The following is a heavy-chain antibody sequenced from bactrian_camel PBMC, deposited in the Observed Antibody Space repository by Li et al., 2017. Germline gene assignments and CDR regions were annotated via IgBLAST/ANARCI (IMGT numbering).Heavy chain of an antibody. V-gene: IGHV3S53*01. J-gene: IGHJ4*01. CDR1: GLIFIDRF. CDR3: AATGISSCLPIRTAFPY. Sequence: VQLVESGGGSVQAGGSLRLSCTTTGLIFIDRFPVWFRQAPGKEREGVATIDRDGRTRYVDSVKGRFTISKDNAKSTLLLQMNSLKPNDTAMYYCAATGISSCLPIRTAFPYWGQGTQVTVS. CDR2: IDRDGRT. D-gene: IGHD7*01.